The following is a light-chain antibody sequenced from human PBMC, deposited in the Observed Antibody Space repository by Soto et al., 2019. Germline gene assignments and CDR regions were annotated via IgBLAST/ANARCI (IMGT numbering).Light chain of an antibody. CDR2: RAS. CDR3: QQFYDWPRT. J-gene: IGKJ1*01. Sequence: EIEMTQSPATLSVSPGERVTLSCRASQYVGSNLAWYQHKPAQAPRLLIYRASTRVTGIPPRFSGSGSGTEFTHTISSLQSEDFAVYYCQQFYDWPRTFGQGTKVDIK. V-gene: IGKV3-15*01. CDR1: QYVGSN.